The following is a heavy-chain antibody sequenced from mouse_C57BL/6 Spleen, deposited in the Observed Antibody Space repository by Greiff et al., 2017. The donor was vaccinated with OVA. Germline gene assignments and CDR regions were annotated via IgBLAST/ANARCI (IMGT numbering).Heavy chain of an antibody. V-gene: IGHV1-5*01. J-gene: IGHJ3*01. CDR1: GYTFTSYW. Sequence: VQLQQSGTVLARPGASVKMSCKTSGYTFTSYWMHWVKQRPGPGLEWIGAIYPGNSDTSYNQKFKGKAKLTAVTSASTAYMELSSLTNEDSAVYYCTKLDDYDGAWFAYWGQGTLVTVSA. CDR3: TKLDDYDGAWFAY. D-gene: IGHD2-4*01. CDR2: IYPGNSDT.